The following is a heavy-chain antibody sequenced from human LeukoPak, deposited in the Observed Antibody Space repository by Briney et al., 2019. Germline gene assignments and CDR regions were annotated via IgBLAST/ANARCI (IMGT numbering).Heavy chain of an antibody. CDR2: SYYSGST. V-gene: IGHV4-59*01. Sequence: PSETLSLTCTVSGGSINSYYWSWIRQPPGKGLEWIGYSYYSGSTNYNPSLKSRVTISVDTSKNQVSLKLRSVTAADTAVYYCARTTEGYAGGPGYSYYYYMDVWGKGTTVTISS. CDR3: ARTTEGYAGGPGYSYYYYMDV. D-gene: IGHD5-12*01. J-gene: IGHJ6*03. CDR1: GGSINSYY.